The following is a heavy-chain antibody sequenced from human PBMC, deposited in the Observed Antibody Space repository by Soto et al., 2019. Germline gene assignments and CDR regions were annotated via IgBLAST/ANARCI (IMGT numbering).Heavy chain of an antibody. V-gene: IGHV3-48*02. CDR2: ISSSSSVI. Sequence: PGGSLRLSCVDSGFSMYDYGMNWVRQAPGKGLEWVSYISSSSSVIYYADSVKGRFTISRDNAKNSVYLQMNRVRDEDTAVYYCARDFLSGKPWGQGTLVTVPQ. J-gene: IGHJ5*02. CDR1: GFSMYDYG. D-gene: IGHD3-10*01. CDR3: ARDFLSGKP.